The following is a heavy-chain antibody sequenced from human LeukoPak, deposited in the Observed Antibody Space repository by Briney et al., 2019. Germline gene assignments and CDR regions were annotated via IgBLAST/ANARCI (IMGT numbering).Heavy chain of an antibody. D-gene: IGHD3-9*01. V-gene: IGHV4-34*01. CDR3: ARADYDILTGYLNFDY. CDR1: GGSFSGYY. Sequence: SETLSLTCAVYGGSFSGYYWSWIRQPPGKGLEWIGELNHSGDTNYNPSLKSRVTMSLDTSKNQFSLKLSSVTAADTAVYYCARADYDILTGYLNFDYWGQGTLVTVSS. J-gene: IGHJ4*02. CDR2: LNHSGDT.